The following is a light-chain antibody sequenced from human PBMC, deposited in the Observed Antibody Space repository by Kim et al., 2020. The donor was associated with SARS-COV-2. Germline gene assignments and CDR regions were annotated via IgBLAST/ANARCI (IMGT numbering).Light chain of an antibody. CDR3: KQRRSWVT. J-gene: IGKJ4*01. CDR1: QSVSSY. CDR2: DAS. Sequence: EIVLTQSPATLSLSPGERVTLSCRASQSVSSYLAWYQQKPGQAPRLLIYDASNRATGIPARFSGSGSGTDFTLTISSLKPEDFAVYYCKQRRSWVTFGGGTKVDIK. V-gene: IGKV3-11*01.